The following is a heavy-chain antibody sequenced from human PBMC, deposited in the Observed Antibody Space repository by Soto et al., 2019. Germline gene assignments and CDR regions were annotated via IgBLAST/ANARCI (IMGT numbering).Heavy chain of an antibody. CDR3: AGYSSSPYYYYYFMGV. CDR2: IYYSGST. CDR1: DGSSSSFY. D-gene: IGHD6-6*01. Sequence: PLVMLSVTRTVADGSSSSFYWSWIRQPQGKGLEWIGYIYYSGSTNYNPSLKSRVTISVDTSKNQFSLKLSSVTAADTAVYYCAGYSSSPYYYYYFMGVWGKGTTVTVSS. V-gene: IGHV4-59*01. J-gene: IGHJ6*03.